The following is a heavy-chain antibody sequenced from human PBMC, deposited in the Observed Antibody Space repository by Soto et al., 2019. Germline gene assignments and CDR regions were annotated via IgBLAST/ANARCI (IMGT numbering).Heavy chain of an antibody. V-gene: IGHV4-59*01. Sequence: SETLSLTCTVSGGSISSYYWSWIRQPPGKGLEWIGYIYYSGSTNYNPSLKSRVTISVDTSKNQFSLKLSSVTAADTAVYYCARDGSSWYEEYYYGMDVWGQGTTVTVSS. CDR3: ARDGSSWYEEYYYGMDV. J-gene: IGHJ6*02. D-gene: IGHD6-13*01. CDR2: IYYSGST. CDR1: GGSISSYY.